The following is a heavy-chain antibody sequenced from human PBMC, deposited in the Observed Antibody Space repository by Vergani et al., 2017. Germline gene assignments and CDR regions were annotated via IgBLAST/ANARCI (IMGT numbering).Heavy chain of an antibody. V-gene: IGHV3-21*01. Sequence: EVQLVESGGGLVKPGGSLRLSCAASGFTFSSYSMNWVRQAPGKGLEWVSSISSSSSYIYYADSVKGRFTISRDNAKNSLYLQMNSLRAEETAVYYCARVRKHCSGGSCYSRYYYYYGMDVWGQGTTVTVSS. CDR1: GFTFSSYS. CDR3: ARVRKHCSGGSCYSRYYYYYGMDV. CDR2: ISSSSSYI. D-gene: IGHD2-15*01. J-gene: IGHJ6*02.